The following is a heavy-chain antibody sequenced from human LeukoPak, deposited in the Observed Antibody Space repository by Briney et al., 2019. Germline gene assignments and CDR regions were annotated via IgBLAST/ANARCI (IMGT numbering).Heavy chain of an antibody. V-gene: IGHV3-23*01. CDR3: AKEFGYCSSTSCFPFDY. J-gene: IGHJ4*02. Sequence: PGGSLRLSCVASGFTFSSYAMSWVRQALGKGLEWVSSISGSGGSTYYADSVKGRFTISRDNSKNTLDLQMNSLRAEDMAVYYCAKEFGYCSSTSCFPFDYWGQGTLVTVSS. CDR2: ISGSGGST. D-gene: IGHD2-2*03. CDR1: GFTFSSYA.